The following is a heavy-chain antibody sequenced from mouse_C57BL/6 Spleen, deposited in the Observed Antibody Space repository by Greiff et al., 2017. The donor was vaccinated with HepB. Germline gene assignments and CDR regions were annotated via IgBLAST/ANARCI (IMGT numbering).Heavy chain of an antibody. D-gene: IGHD3-1*01. J-gene: IGHJ1*03. V-gene: IGHV6-3*01. CDR3: TSGYYRDV. Sequence: DVQLQESGGGLVQPGGSMKLSCVASGFTFSNYWMNWVRQSPEKGLEWVAQIRLKSDNYATHYAESVKGRFTISRDDSKSSVYLQMNNLRAEDTGIYYCTSGYYRDVWGTGTTVTVSS. CDR1: GFTFSNYW. CDR2: IRLKSDNYAT.